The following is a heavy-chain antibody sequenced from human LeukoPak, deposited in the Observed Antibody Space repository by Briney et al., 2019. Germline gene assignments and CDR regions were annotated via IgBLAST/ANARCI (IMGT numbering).Heavy chain of an antibody. V-gene: IGHV3-7*01. D-gene: IGHD4-17*01. CDR3: ATDDYGPAGY. CDR1: GFTFSTYW. CDR2: MNQDGSEK. Sequence: GGSLRLSCAASGFTFSTYWMSWVRQAPGKGLEWVANMNQDGSEKYYVDSVKGRFTISRDNAQRSVYLQMNSLRVEDTAVYYCATDDYGPAGYGGQGTLVTVSS. J-gene: IGHJ4*02.